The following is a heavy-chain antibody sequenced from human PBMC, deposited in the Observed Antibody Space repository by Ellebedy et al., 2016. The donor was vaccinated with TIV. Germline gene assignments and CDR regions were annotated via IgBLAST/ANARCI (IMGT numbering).Heavy chain of an antibody. Sequence: GESLKISCEASGFTFSSYSMNWVRLAPGKGLEWVSYISSTGSTIYYADSVQCRFTISRDNAQDSLYLQMNSLRDEDTAVYYWARSGSGSWVEPFDIWGQGTMVAVSS. CDR1: GFTFSSYS. V-gene: IGHV3-48*02. D-gene: IGHD3-10*01. CDR2: ISSTGSTI. J-gene: IGHJ3*02. CDR3: ARSGSGSWVEPFDI.